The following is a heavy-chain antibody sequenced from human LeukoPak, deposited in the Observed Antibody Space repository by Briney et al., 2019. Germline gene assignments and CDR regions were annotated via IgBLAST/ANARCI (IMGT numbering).Heavy chain of an antibody. CDR2: FDPEDGET. D-gene: IGHD3-10*01. CDR3: ATDRGDYYGSGSYYGY. V-gene: IGHV1-24*01. J-gene: IGHJ4*02. Sequence: PSASVKVSCKVSGYTLTELSMHWVRQAPGKGLEWMGGFDPEDGETIYAQKFQGRVTMTEDTSTDTAYMELSSLRSEDTAVYYCATDRGDYYGSGSYYGYWGQGTLVTVSS. CDR1: GYTLTELS.